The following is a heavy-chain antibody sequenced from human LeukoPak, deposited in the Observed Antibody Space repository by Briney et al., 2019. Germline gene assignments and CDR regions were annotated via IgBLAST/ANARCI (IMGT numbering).Heavy chain of an antibody. D-gene: IGHD6-13*01. Sequence: GGSLRLSCAASGFTFSGYGMHWVRQAPGQGQERVAFIRYDGSNKYYADSAKGRFTISRDNSKSTLYLQMNSLRAENTAVYYCAKDMVGQQLGQSDYRGQGTLVTVSS. CDR2: IRYDGSNK. V-gene: IGHV3-30*02. CDR1: GFTFSGYG. CDR3: AKDMVGQQLGQSDY. J-gene: IGHJ4*02.